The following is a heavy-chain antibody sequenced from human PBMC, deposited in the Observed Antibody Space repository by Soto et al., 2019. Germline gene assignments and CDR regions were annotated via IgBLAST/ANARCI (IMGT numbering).Heavy chain of an antibody. V-gene: IGHV1-69*01. Sequence: QVQLVRSGAEVKKPGSSVKVSCKPSGGTFSTDGFSWVRQAPGQGLEWMGGLTPLFHKSKYAQKFQGRVTISADESTGTTSMELRSLRSEDTAVYYCTRVLDLTYYDSSAFFSYYLDSWGQGTLVTVSS. CDR1: GGTFSTDG. CDR2: LTPLFHKS. J-gene: IGHJ4*02. CDR3: TRVLDLTYYDSSAFFSYYLDS. D-gene: IGHD3-22*01.